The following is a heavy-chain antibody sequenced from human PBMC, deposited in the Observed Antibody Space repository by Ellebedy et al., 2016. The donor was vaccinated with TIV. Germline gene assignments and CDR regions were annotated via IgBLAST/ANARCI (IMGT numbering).Heavy chain of an antibody. CDR2: ISSSSSYI. D-gene: IGHD3-3*01. CDR1: GFTFNTYS. V-gene: IGHV3-21*06. Sequence: GESLKISCAASGFTFNTYSMNWVRQAPGKGLEWVSSISSSSSYIYYADSVKGRFTISRDNAKNSLYLQMDSLRAEDTAVYYCATDQGPSWRSWGQGSLVTVSS. J-gene: IGHJ4*02. CDR3: ATDQGPSWRS.